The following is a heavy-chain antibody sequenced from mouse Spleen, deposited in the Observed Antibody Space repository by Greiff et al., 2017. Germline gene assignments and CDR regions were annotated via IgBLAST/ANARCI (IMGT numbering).Heavy chain of an antibody. V-gene: IGHV1-55*01. D-gene: IGHD1-1*01. J-gene: IGHJ4*01. CDR1: GYTFTSYW. CDR2: IYPGDGYI. CDR3: ARVFYGWDY. Sequence: VQLQQPGAELVKPGASVKMSCKASGYTFTSYWITWVKQRPGEGLEWIGDIYPGDGYINYNEKFKSKATLTVDTSSSTAYMQLSSLTSEDSAVYYCARVFYGWDYWGQGTSVTVSS.